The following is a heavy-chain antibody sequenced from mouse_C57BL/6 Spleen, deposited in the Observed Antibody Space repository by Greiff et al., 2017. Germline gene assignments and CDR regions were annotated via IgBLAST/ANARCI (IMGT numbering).Heavy chain of an antibody. V-gene: IGHV2-5*01. CDR3: AKTSGSSYGHWYFDV. CDR1: GFSLTSYG. CDR2: IWRGGST. D-gene: IGHD1-1*01. J-gene: IGHJ1*03. Sequence: QVQLQQSGPGLVQPSQSLSITCTVSGFSLTSYGVHWVRQSPGKGLEWLGVIWRGGSTDYNAAFMSRLSITKDNSKSQVFFKMNSLQADDTAIYYCAKTSGSSYGHWYFDVWGTGTTVTVSS.